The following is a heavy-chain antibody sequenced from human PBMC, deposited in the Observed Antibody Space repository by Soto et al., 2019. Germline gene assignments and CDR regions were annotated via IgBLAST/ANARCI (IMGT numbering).Heavy chain of an antibody. J-gene: IGHJ6*02. CDR2: ISSSGSYI. V-gene: IGHV3-21*01. Sequence: VGSLSLSCAASGFTFSSYSMNWVRQAPGKGLEWVSSISSSGSYIYYADSVKGRCTISRDNAKNSLYLQMNSLRAEDTAVYYSARDLIAVTVARAVDVWGQGTTVTVSS. CDR3: ARDLIAVTVARAVDV. CDR1: GFTFSSYS. D-gene: IGHD6-19*01.